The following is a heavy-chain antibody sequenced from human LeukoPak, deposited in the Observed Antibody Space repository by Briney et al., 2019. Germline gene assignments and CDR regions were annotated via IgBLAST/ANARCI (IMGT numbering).Heavy chain of an antibody. V-gene: IGHV3-11*01. CDR3: AKAYRWGSGSYDAFDI. Sequence: GGSLRLSCAASGFTFSDYYMSWIRQAPGKGLEWVSYISSSGSTIYYADSVKGRFTISRDNSKYTLSLQMNSLRAEDTAVYYCAKAYRWGSGSYDAFDIWGQGTMVTISS. CDR1: GFTFSDYY. J-gene: IGHJ3*02. D-gene: IGHD1-26*01. CDR2: ISSSGSTI.